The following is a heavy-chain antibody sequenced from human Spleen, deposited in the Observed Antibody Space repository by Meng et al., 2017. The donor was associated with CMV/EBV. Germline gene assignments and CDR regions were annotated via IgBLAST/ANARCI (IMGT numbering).Heavy chain of an antibody. CDR3: TRDGLYGDPNYFDS. V-gene: IGHV3-21*01. CDR2: ISHTGNYI. Sequence: AASGFTFSNYNLNWVRQAPGKGLEWVSSISHTGNYIYYADSLKGRFTISRDNAKSSLFLQMNSLRAEDTAVYYCTRDGLYGDPNYFDSWGLGTLVTVSS. CDR1: GFTFSNYN. D-gene: IGHD4-17*01. J-gene: IGHJ4*02.